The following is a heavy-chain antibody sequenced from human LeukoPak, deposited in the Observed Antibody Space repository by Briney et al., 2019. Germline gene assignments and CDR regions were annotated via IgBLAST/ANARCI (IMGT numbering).Heavy chain of an antibody. J-gene: IGHJ5*02. Sequence: PSETLSLTCTVSGGSISSYYWSWIRQAPGKGLEWIGYIYYSGSTNYNPSLKSRVTISVDTSKNQFSLKLRSVTAADTAVYYCARDKGDYGDYYWFDPWGQGTLVTVSS. V-gene: IGHV4-59*01. CDR2: IYYSGST. CDR1: GGSISSYY. CDR3: ARDKGDYGDYYWFDP. D-gene: IGHD4-17*01.